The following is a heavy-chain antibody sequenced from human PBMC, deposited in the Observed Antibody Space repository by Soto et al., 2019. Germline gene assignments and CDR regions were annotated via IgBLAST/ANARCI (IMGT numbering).Heavy chain of an antibody. V-gene: IGHV1-2*04. Sequence: QVQLVQSGAEVKKPGASVKVSCKASGYTFTGYYMHWVRQAPGQGLEWMGWINPNSGGTNYAQKFQGLVTMTRDTSISTAYMELSRLRSDDTAVYYCARSKRGYSYDNWFDPWGQGTLVTVSS. J-gene: IGHJ5*02. CDR1: GYTFTGYY. CDR2: INPNSGGT. D-gene: IGHD5-18*01. CDR3: ARSKRGYSYDNWFDP.